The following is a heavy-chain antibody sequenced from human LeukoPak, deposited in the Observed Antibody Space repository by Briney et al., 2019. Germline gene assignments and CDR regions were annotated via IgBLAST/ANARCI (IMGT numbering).Heavy chain of an antibody. D-gene: IGHD3-10*01. J-gene: IGHJ4*02. CDR3: AKGGYGFGELYYLDY. CDR2: ISGSGGST. Sequence: GGSLRLSCAASGFTVSSNYMSWVRQAPGKGLEWVSTISGSGGSTYYADSVKGRFTISRDSSKNTLYLQMNSLRAEDTAVYYCAKGGYGFGELYYLDYWGQGTLVTVSS. CDR1: GFTVSSNY. V-gene: IGHV3-23*01.